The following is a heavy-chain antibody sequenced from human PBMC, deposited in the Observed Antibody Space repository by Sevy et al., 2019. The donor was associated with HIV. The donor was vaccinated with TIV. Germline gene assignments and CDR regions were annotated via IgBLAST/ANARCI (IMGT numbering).Heavy chain of an antibody. CDR2: ISSSSSYI. D-gene: IGHD6-13*01. CDR1: GFTFSSYS. V-gene: IGHV3-21*01. J-gene: IGHJ4*02. CDR3: ARDTSSKPTYYFDY. Sequence: GGSLRLSCAASGFTFSSYSMNWVRQAPGKGLEWVSSISSSSSYIYYADSVKGRFTIARDNAKNSLYLQMNSLRAEDTAVYYWARDTSSKPTYYFDYWGQGTLVTVSS.